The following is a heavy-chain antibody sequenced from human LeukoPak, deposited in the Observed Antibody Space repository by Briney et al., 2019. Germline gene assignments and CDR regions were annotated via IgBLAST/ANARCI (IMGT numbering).Heavy chain of an antibody. J-gene: IGHJ4*02. Sequence: GGSLRLSCAASGFTFSGSAMHWVRQASGKGLEWVGRIRSKANSYATAYAASVKGRFTISRDDSKDTAYLQMNSLKTEDTAVYYCTITGRYSSSWYMNWGQGTLVTVSS. CDR3: TITGRYSSSWYMN. CDR1: GFTFSGSA. CDR2: IRSKANSYAT. V-gene: IGHV3-73*01. D-gene: IGHD6-13*01.